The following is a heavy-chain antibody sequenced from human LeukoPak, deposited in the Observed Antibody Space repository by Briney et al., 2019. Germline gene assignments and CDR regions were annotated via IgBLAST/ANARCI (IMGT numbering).Heavy chain of an antibody. V-gene: IGHV1-24*01. Sequence: ASVKVSCKVSGYTLTELSMHWVRQAPGKGLEWMGGFDPEDGETIYAQKFQGRVTMTEDTSTDTAYMELSSLRSEDTAVYYCATVGYYDSSGYYNFDYWGQGTLVTVSS. CDR3: ATVGYYDSSGYYNFDY. J-gene: IGHJ4*02. CDR1: GYTLTELS. CDR2: FDPEDGET. D-gene: IGHD3-22*01.